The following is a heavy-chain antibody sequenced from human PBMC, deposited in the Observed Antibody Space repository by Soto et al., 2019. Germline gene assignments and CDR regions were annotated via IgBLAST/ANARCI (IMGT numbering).Heavy chain of an antibody. J-gene: IGHJ4*02. Sequence: EVQLVESGGGLVQPGGSLRLSCAASGFTLSDNWIHWVRRVPGKGLVWVSRTNSDGSSVTYADSVKGRFTLSRDNAKYTGFLQMDSLRVEDPAMYYCVRAPEQRAFDYWGQGTLVTVSS. CDR1: GFTLSDNW. D-gene: IGHD6-25*01. V-gene: IGHV3-74*03. CDR3: VRAPEQRAFDY. CDR2: TNSDGSSV.